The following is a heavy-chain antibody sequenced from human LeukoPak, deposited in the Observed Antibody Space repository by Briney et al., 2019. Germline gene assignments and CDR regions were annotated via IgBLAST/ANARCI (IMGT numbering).Heavy chain of an antibody. CDR3: AKDLGQGYCSGGSCYADAFDI. V-gene: IGHV3-30*02. D-gene: IGHD2-15*01. Sequence: GGSLRLSCAASGFTFSSYGMHWVRQAPGKGLEWVAFIRYDGSNKYYADSVKGRFTISRDNSKNTLYLQMNSLRAEDTAVYYCAKDLGQGYCSGGSCYADAFDIWGQGTMVTVSS. CDR1: GFTFSSYG. J-gene: IGHJ3*02. CDR2: IRYDGSNK.